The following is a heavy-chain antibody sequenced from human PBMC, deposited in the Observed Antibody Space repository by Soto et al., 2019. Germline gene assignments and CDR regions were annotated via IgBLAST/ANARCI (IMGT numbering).Heavy chain of an antibody. Sequence: QPGGSLRLSCAASGFTFSSYGMHWVRQAPGKGLEWVAVISYDGSNKYYADSVKGRFTVSRDNSKNTLYLQMNSLRAEDTAVYYCAKDAPLSTYSGSYSPYLDYWGQGTLVTVSS. CDR1: GFTFSSYG. CDR2: ISYDGSNK. D-gene: IGHD1-26*01. CDR3: AKDAPLSTYSGSYSPYLDY. V-gene: IGHV3-30*18. J-gene: IGHJ4*02.